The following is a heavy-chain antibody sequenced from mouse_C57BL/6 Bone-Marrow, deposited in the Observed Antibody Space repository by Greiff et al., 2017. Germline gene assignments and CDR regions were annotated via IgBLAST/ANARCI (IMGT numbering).Heavy chain of an antibody. J-gene: IGHJ4*01. CDR3: ARRGCYYAMDY. Sequence: QVQLQQPGAELVKPGASVKLSCKASGYTFTSYWMHWVKQRPGRGLEWIGRIDPKSGGTKYNEKFKGKATLTVDKPSSTAYMQLSSLTSEDSAVYYCARRGCYYAMDYWGQGTSVTVSS. CDR2: IDPKSGGT. V-gene: IGHV1-72*01. CDR1: GYTFTSYW.